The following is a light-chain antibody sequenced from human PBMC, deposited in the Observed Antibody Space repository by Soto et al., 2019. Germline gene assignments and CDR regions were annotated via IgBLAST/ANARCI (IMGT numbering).Light chain of an antibody. CDR2: KAS. Sequence: DIQMTQSPSTLSASVGDRVTITCRASQSISSWLAWYQQKPGIDPKLLIYKASSLDSGLQSRISGRGSGAEVTLNISSQQPDDFADYCCQQYNCYPSFGPGTKLDIK. CDR3: QQYNCYPS. J-gene: IGKJ3*01. CDR1: QSISSW. V-gene: IGKV1-5*03.